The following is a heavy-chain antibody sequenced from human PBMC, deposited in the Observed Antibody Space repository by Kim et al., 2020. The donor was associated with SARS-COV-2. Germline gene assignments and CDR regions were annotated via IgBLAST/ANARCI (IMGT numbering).Heavy chain of an antibody. V-gene: IGHV4-59*08. CDR1: GASIGTDY. J-gene: IGHJ4*02. CDR2: IFYTGKT. D-gene: IGHD6-19*01. CDR3: ARLPDINGWPFDY. Sequence: SETLSLTCTISGASIGTDYWTWIRQSPGRGLEWIGYIFYTGKTSYNPSLRSRVSLSLDTSRNQFSLRLNSVTAADPAVYFCARLPDINGWPFDYWAQGT.